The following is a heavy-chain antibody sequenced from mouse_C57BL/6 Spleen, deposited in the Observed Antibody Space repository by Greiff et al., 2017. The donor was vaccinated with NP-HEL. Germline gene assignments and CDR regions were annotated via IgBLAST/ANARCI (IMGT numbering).Heavy chain of an antibody. Sequence: QVQLKQPGAELVKPGASVKLSCKASGYTFTSYWMHWVKQRPGQGLEWIGMIHPNSGSTNYNEKFKSKATLTVDKSSSTAYMQLSSLTSEDSAVYYCARSPFITTVVEAPGFAYWGQGTLVTVSA. CDR2: IHPNSGST. V-gene: IGHV1-64*01. D-gene: IGHD1-1*01. J-gene: IGHJ3*01. CDR3: ARSPFITTVVEAPGFAY. CDR1: GYTFTSYW.